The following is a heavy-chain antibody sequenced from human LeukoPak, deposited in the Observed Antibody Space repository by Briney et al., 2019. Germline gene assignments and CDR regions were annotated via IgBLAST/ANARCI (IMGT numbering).Heavy chain of an antibody. CDR1: GGSISSHY. V-gene: IGHV4-4*07. Sequence: SETLSLTCIVSGGSISSHYWSWIRQPAGKGLDWIGRISSSGSTNYNPSLKSRVTISVDTSKNQFSLKLSSVTAADTAVYFCARGPYSYDSSGAFDIWGQGTMVTVSS. CDR2: ISSSGST. J-gene: IGHJ3*02. D-gene: IGHD3-22*01. CDR3: ARGPYSYDSSGAFDI.